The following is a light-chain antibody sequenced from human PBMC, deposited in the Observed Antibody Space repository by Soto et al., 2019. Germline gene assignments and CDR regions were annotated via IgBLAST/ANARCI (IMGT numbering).Light chain of an antibody. CDR2: AAS. CDR1: QSVSSY. CDR3: QYDCTPWT. Sequence: TPGERATRSCRASQSVSSYVAWYQQKPGQAPRLLIYAASSRATGIPDRFSGSGSGTDFTLTIIFQEADGLGVYCRQYDCTPWTFGQGTIVDIK. J-gene: IGKJ1*01. V-gene: IGKV3-11*01.